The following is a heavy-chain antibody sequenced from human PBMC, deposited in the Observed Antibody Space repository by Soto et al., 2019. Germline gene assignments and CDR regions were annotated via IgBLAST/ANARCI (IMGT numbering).Heavy chain of an antibody. V-gene: IGHV4-59*01. CDR3: ARDRLFGGVIDRNSGFDY. Sequence: PSETLSLTCTVSGGSISSYYWSWIRQPPGKGLEWIGYIYYSGSTNYNPSLKSRVTISVDTSKNQFSLKLSSVTAADTAVYYCARDRLFGGVIDRNSGFDYWGQGTLVTVSS. CDR1: GGSISSYY. J-gene: IGHJ4*02. D-gene: IGHD3-16*02. CDR2: IYYSGST.